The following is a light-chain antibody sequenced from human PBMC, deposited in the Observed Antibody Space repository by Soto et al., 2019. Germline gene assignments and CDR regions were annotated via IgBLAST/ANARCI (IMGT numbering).Light chain of an antibody. Sequence: DIQMTRPPSPLSAALGEGVPFTSRDSQPIATILNWYQHKPGKAPKLLIYAASSLKSGVPSRFSGSGSGTDFTLTISSLQPEDFATYYCQQSHGIPYTFGQGTKLEIK. V-gene: IGKV1-39*01. CDR2: AAS. CDR3: QQSHGIPYT. J-gene: IGKJ2*01. CDR1: QPIATI.